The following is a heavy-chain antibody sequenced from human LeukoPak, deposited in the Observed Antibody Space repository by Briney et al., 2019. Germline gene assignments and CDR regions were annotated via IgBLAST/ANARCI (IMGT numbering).Heavy chain of an antibody. V-gene: IGHV3-53*05. CDR3: AKSGIAAVRLDI. CDR1: GFTVSSNY. Sequence: GGSLRLSCAASGFTVSSNYMSWVRQAPGKGLEWVSVIYSGGSTYYADSVKGRFTISRDNAKNSLYLQMNSLRAEDTALYYCAKSGIAAVRLDIWGQGTMVTVSS. D-gene: IGHD6-13*01. J-gene: IGHJ3*02. CDR2: IYSGGST.